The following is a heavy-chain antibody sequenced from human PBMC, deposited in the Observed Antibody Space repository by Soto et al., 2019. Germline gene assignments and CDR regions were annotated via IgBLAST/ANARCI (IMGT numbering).Heavy chain of an antibody. CDR3: ARGRMLIRDFDS. J-gene: IGHJ4*02. Sequence: ASVKVSCKASGYTSTNYYIHWVRQAPGQGLEWMGLINPNGGGTIYARTFQGRLTLTSDTSTSTVDLELSSLRSGDTAVYFCARGRMLIRDFDSWGQGTLVTVSS. CDR1: GYTSTNYY. D-gene: IGHD2-8*01. CDR2: INPNGGGT. V-gene: IGHV1-46*01.